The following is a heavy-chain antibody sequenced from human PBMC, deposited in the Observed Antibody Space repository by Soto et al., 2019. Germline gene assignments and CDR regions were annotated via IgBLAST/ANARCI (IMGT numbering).Heavy chain of an antibody. D-gene: IGHD6-19*01. V-gene: IGHV4-39*01. CDR2: IYYSGST. J-gene: IGHJ4*02. CDR1: GGSISSSSYY. Sequence: SETLSLTCTVSGGSISSSSYYWGWIRQPPGKGLEWIGSIYYSGSTYYNPSLKSRVTISVDTSKNQFSLKLSSVTAADTAVYYCARRNEMLAGPFDYWGQGTLVTVSS. CDR3: ARRNEMLAGPFDY.